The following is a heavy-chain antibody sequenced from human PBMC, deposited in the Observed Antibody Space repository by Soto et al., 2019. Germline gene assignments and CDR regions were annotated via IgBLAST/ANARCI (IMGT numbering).Heavy chain of an antibody. CDR3: AIYKRGYSGGSPFDP. J-gene: IGHJ5*02. CDR2: IDLGGTK. Sequence: QVQLQESGPGLVRPSETLSLTCTVSDVSIGGSVHYLGWLRHPPGRGLVWIGNIDLGGTKYYNPSLKSRLTITLDTSKKLLSLGLTSVTATDTAVYYCAIYKRGYSGGSPFDPWGQGTLVTVSS. D-gene: IGHD5-12*01. CDR1: DVSIGGSVHY. V-gene: IGHV4-39*01.